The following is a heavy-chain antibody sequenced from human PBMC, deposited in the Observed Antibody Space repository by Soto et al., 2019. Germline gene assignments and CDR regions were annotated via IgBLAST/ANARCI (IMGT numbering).Heavy chain of an antibody. Sequence: QVQLQESGPGLVKPSGTLSLTCGVSSGSISSSNWWSWVRQSLGKGLEWIREIYHSGSTNYIPCRNSRVPISVDKSKNQVSLKLTTVTPAGSAVDYCARDQCMSIWDGFDPWGQGTLVTVFS. D-gene: IGHD2-8*01. J-gene: IGHJ5*02. CDR1: SGSISSSNW. V-gene: IGHV4-4*02. CDR3: ARDQCMSIWDGFDP. CDR2: IYHSGST.